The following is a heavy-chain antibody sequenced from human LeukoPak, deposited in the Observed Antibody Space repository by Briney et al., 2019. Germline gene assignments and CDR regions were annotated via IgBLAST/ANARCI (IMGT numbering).Heavy chain of an antibody. J-gene: IGHJ4*02. CDR1: GFTFSSYA. CDR3: AKSSGDEIYYFDY. Sequence: PGGSLRLSCAASGFTFSSYAMNWVRQAPGKGLEWVSVISGSGGTTYYTDSVKGRFTISRDNSKNTLYLQMNSLRAEDTAVYYCAKSSGDEIYYFDYWGQGTLVTVSS. D-gene: IGHD5-12*01. CDR2: ISGSGGTT. V-gene: IGHV3-23*01.